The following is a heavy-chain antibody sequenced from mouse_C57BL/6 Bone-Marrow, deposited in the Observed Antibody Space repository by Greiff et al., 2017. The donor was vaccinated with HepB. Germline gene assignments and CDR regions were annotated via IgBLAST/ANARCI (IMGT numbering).Heavy chain of an antibody. Sequence: DVQLVESAGGLVQPGSSMKLSCTASGFTFSDYYMAWVRQVPEKGLEWVANINYDGSSTYYLDSLKSRFIISRDNAKNILYLQMSSLKSEDTATYYCARDTTTVVAPYWYFDVWGTGTTVTVSS. CDR2: INYDGSST. V-gene: IGHV5-16*01. J-gene: IGHJ1*03. CDR3: ARDTTTVVAPYWYFDV. D-gene: IGHD1-1*01. CDR1: GFTFSDYY.